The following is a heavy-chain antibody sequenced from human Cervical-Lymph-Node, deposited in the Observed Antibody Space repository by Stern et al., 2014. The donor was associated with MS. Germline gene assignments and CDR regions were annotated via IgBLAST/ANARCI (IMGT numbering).Heavy chain of an antibody. CDR2: GYFSGTA. Sequence: QVQLQESGPGLVKPSETLSLTCPMSGGSLSSYYWNWIRQPPGKGLEYIGYGYFSGTAMYNPSLKSRVTISVDTSKMQFSLKLSSVTAADTAVYYCARGLRVVRPAGTTSYFDTWGQGILVTVSS. D-gene: IGHD1-1*01. V-gene: IGHV4-59*13. CDR1: GGSLSSYY. CDR3: ARGLRVVRPAGTTSYFDT. J-gene: IGHJ5*02.